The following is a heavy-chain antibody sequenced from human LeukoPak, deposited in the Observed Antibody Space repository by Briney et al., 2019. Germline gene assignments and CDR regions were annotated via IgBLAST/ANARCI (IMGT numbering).Heavy chain of an antibody. J-gene: IGHJ4*02. Sequence: PGGSLRLSCVVSGFTFNRCWMNWVRQAPGKGLEWVAHINPDGRDTYYVDSVKGRFTISRDNSKNSLYLQMNSLRVEDTALYYCAKDRYCTSSSCPIDYWGQGTMVTVSS. D-gene: IGHD2-2*01. CDR2: INPDGRDT. V-gene: IGHV3-7*03. CDR3: AKDRYCTSSSCPIDY. CDR1: GFTFNRCW.